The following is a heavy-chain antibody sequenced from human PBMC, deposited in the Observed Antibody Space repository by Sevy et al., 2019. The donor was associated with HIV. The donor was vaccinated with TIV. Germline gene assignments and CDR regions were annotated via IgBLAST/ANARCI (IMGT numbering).Heavy chain of an antibody. J-gene: IGHJ4*02. V-gene: IGHV3-15*01. D-gene: IGHD3-16*01. Sequence: KAGGSLRLSCAASGFTFSNVWMSWVRQAPGKGLEWVGHIKSKTDGGTTDYAAPVKGRFTISRDDSKNMLSLQMNSLKTEDSAVYYCTTGGSILKYWGQGTLVTVSS. CDR3: TTGGSILKY. CDR2: IKSKTDGGTT. CDR1: GFTFSNVW.